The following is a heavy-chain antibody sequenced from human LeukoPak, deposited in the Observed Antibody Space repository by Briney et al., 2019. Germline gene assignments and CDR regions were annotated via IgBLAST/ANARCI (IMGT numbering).Heavy chain of an antibody. CDR3: ARTFSSSSYRFDY. CDR2: IYYSGST. V-gene: IGHV4-39*07. Sequence: SETLSLTCTVSGGSISSSSYYWGWIRQPPGKGLEWIGSIYYSGSTYYNPSLKSRVTISVDTSKNQFSLKLSSVTAADTAVYYCARTFSSSSYRFDYWGQGTLVTVSS. J-gene: IGHJ4*02. CDR1: GGSISSSSYY. D-gene: IGHD6-6*01.